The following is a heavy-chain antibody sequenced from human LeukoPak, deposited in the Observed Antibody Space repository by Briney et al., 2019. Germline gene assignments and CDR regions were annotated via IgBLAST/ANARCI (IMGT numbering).Heavy chain of an antibody. CDR2: IYSTGST. Sequence: SETLSLTCTVSDGSINNYYWSWIRQSPGKRLEWLGYIYSTGSTFYNPALNSRVTMSVETSKNQFSLKLSSVTAADTAVYYCARDRHYYDSSGYYSRFGDAFDIWGQGTMVTVSS. CDR3: ARDRHYYDSSGYYSRFGDAFDI. J-gene: IGHJ3*02. CDR1: DGSINNYY. V-gene: IGHV4-4*09. D-gene: IGHD3-22*01.